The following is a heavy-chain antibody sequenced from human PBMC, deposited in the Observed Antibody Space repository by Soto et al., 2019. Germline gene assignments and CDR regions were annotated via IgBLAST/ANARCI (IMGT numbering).Heavy chain of an antibody. CDR1: GYTFTSYA. CDR3: VRGSSSATTFDFDL. V-gene: IGHV1-3*04. D-gene: IGHD4-17*01. Sequence: QVQVVQSGAEVKKPGASVKVSCKASGYTFTSYAMHWVRQAPGHRLEWMGWINTAKGYTKYSQMFQGRVTIARVTSSSTACLELRSLSSEDTAVYYCVRGSSSATTFDFDLWGRGTLVTVSS. CDR2: INTAKGYT. J-gene: IGHJ2*01.